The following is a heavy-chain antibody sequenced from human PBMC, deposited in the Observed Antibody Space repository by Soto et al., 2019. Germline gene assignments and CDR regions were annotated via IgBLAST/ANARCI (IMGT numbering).Heavy chain of an antibody. CDR3: ATYPRPYKWTDI. CDR1: GGALTSYP. D-gene: IGHD1-20*01. Sequence: QVRLEQSGAEVKKPGSSVRVSCQASGGALTSYPIHWVRQAPGQGLEWMGVIDPIVDTSNLAENFKTRLTLTADTSTKTVYMDLTSLRADDTAIYFCATYPRPYKWTDIWGRGTQLTVSS. V-gene: IGHV1-69*06. J-gene: IGHJ4*02. CDR2: IDPIVDTS.